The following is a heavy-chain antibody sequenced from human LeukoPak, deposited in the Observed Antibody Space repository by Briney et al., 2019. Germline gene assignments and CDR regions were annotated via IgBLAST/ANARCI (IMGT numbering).Heavy chain of an antibody. D-gene: IGHD2-15*01. Sequence: PGGSLRLSCAASGFTVSSNYMSWVRQAPGKGLEWVANIKQDGSEKYYVDSVKGRFTISRDNDNNSMYLQINSLRAEDTAVYYCARYHGGYFAYWGQGTLVTVSS. CDR2: IKQDGSEK. CDR3: ARYHGGYFAY. J-gene: IGHJ4*02. CDR1: GFTVSSNY. V-gene: IGHV3-7*01.